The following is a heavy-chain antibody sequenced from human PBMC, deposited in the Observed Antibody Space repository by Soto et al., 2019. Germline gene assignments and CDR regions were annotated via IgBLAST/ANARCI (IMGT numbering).Heavy chain of an antibody. D-gene: IGHD6-19*01. CDR1: GFTYTTYT. J-gene: IGHJ1*01. CDR3: AKGVPGIAVAGTGYFQH. V-gene: IGHV3-30-3*02. CDR2: ISYDGNNK. Sequence: GGSLRLSCAASGFTYTTYTMHWVRQAPGKGLEWVAVISYDGNNKFYADSVKGRFTISRDSTKQTLYLQMTSLRAEDTAVYYCAKGVPGIAVAGTGYFQHWARAPWSPS.